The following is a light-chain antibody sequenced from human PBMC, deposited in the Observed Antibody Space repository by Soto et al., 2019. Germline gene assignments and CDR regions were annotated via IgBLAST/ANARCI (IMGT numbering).Light chain of an antibody. CDR2: DAS. Sequence: IVLTQSPATLSLSPGERATLSCRASQSVSSYLAWYQHKPGQAPRLLIYDASNRATGIPARFSGSGSGTDFALTISSLQPEDFAVYYCQQRSNWPSITFGQGTRLEI. CDR1: QSVSSY. CDR3: QQRSNWPSIT. V-gene: IGKV3-11*01. J-gene: IGKJ5*01.